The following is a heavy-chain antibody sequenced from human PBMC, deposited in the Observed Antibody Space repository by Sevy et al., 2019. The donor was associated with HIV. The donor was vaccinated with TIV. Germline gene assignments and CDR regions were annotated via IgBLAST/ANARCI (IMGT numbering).Heavy chain of an antibody. Sequence: GGSLRLSCAVSGFAVSDNCMSWVRQSPGKGLEWVSVIFSGGRTSYADSVKGRFTGSRDNSRNTLYLQMDNLRAEDTATYYCARDRVVHNDYIFVAYYYGMDVWGQGTTVTVSS. CDR3: ARDRVVHNDYIFVAYYYGMDV. D-gene: IGHD4-4*01. CDR2: IFSGGRT. CDR1: GFAVSDNC. J-gene: IGHJ6*02. V-gene: IGHV3-53*01.